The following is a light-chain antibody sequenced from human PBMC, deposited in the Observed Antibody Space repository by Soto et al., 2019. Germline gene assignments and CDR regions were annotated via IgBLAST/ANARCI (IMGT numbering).Light chain of an antibody. CDR3: SAYAGTSDLGV. CDR2: EVS. V-gene: IGLV2-8*01. Sequence: QSALTQPPSASGSPGQSVTISCTGTSSDIGIYDFVSWYQQHPGKAPKLLIYEVSNRPSGVPDRFSGSKSGNTASLTVSDLQTEEAADYYCSAYAGTSDLGVFGGGTKLTVL. J-gene: IGLJ3*02. CDR1: SSDIGIYDF.